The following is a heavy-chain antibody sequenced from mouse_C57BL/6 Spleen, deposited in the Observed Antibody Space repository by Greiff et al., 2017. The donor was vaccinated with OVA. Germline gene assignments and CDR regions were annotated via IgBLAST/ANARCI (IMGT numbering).Heavy chain of an antibody. Sequence: VQLQQSGAELMKPGASVKLSCKATGYTFTGYWIEWVKQRPGHGLEWIGEILPGSGSTNYNEKFKGKATFTADTSSNPAYMQLSSLTTEDSAIYYCVGYYGSSPFAYWGQGTLVTVSA. J-gene: IGHJ3*01. D-gene: IGHD1-1*01. CDR2: ILPGSGST. CDR1: GYTFTGYW. CDR3: VGYYGSSPFAY. V-gene: IGHV1-9*01.